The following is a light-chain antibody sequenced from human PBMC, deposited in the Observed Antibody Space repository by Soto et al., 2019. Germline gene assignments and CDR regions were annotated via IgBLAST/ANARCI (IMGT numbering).Light chain of an antibody. CDR3: QQYNDNWT. CDR1: QSISSW. CDR2: KAS. Sequence: DIQMTQSPSTLSASVGDRVTITCRASQSISSWLAWYQQKPGKAPKLLIYKASTLQSGVPSRFSCSGSGTEFTLDISSLQTDDSATYYCQQYNDNWTFGQGTKVEIK. J-gene: IGKJ1*01. V-gene: IGKV1-5*03.